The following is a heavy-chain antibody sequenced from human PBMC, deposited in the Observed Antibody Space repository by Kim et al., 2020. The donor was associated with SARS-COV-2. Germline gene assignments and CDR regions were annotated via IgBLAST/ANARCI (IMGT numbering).Heavy chain of an antibody. V-gene: IGHV3-30-3*01. CDR3: ARGNYYESVSLSDYYNGMDV. J-gene: IGHJ6*02. Sequence: GGSLRLSCAASGLSFDSSAMNWVRQAPGKGLEWVAVISYDGRYKEYADSVKGRFTISRDNSKSTLSLQMNSLRVEDTAVYYCARGNYYESVSLSDYYNGMDVWGQGTTVTVSS. CDR1: GLSFDSSA. CDR2: ISYDGRYK. D-gene: IGHD3-10*01.